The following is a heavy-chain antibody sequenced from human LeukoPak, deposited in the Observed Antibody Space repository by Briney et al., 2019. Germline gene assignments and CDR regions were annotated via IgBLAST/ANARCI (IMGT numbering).Heavy chain of an antibody. CDR3: ARDPHSSGWYYFDY. CDR2: TWYDGSDK. CDR1: GFTFSSYG. D-gene: IGHD6-19*01. J-gene: IGHJ4*02. Sequence: GGSLRLSCAASGFTFSSYGMHWVRQAPGKGLEWVAVTWYDGSDKYYADSVKGRFTISRDNSKNTLYLQMNSLRAEDTAVYYCARDPHSSGWYYFDYWGQGTLVTVSS. V-gene: IGHV3-33*01.